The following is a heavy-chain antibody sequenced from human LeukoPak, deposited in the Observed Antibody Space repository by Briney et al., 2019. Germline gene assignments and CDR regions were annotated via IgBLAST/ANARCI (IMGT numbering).Heavy chain of an antibody. CDR2: MYTSGSS. Sequence: PSETLSLTCTVSGGSISSYYWSWIRQSAGKGLEWIGRMYTSGSSNYNPSLKSRVTMSVVTSKNQFSLQLSSVTAADTAVYYCAREISSGPNRTFDYWGQGTLVTVSS. CDR3: AREISSGPNRTFDY. CDR1: GGSISSYY. J-gene: IGHJ4*02. D-gene: IGHD1-14*01. V-gene: IGHV4-4*07.